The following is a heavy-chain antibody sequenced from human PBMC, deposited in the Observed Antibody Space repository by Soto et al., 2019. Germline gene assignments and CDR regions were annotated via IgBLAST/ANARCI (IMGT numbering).Heavy chain of an antibody. J-gene: IGHJ4*02. CDR3: ARNPLLGQWLEPFDY. D-gene: IGHD6-19*01. CDR1: GFTFRIYA. V-gene: IGHV3-23*01. CDR2: IGRTGGST. Sequence: EVQLLESGGGLVQPGGSLRLSCGVSGFTFRIYAMSWVRQAPGKGLEWVSTIGRTGGSTYYADSAKGRFIISRDNSKNTLFLQMNALRAEDTAVYYCARNPLLGQWLEPFDYWGQGTLVTVSS.